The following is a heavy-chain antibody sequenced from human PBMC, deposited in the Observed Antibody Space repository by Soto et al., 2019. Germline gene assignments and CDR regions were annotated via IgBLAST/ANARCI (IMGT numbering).Heavy chain of an antibody. J-gene: IGHJ3*02. CDR1: GFNFSTYT. Sequence: GGSLRLSCAASGFNFSTYTMNWVRQAPGKGLEWVSSISSSNRYIYYADSVKGRFTISRDDAKNPLYLQMNSLRAEDTAVYYCARDRCSGASRYRTYAFAIWGQGTLVILS. CDR3: ARDRCSGASRYRTYAFAI. CDR2: ISSSNRYI. V-gene: IGHV3-21*06. D-gene: IGHD2-15*01.